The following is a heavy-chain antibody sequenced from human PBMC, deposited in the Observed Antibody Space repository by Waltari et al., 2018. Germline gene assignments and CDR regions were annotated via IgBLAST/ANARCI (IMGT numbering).Heavy chain of an antibody. D-gene: IGHD2-2*01. CDR2: INPNSGGT. CDR1: GYTFTGYY. CDR3: ARGGYCSSTSCFRFDP. V-gene: IGHV1-2*02. Sequence: QVQLVQSGAEVKKPGASVKVSCKASGYTFTGYYMHWVRQAPGQGLEWMGGINPNSGGTNYAQKFQGRVTMTRDTSISTAYMELSRLRSDDTAVYYCARGGYCSSTSCFRFDPWGQGTLVTVSS. J-gene: IGHJ5*02.